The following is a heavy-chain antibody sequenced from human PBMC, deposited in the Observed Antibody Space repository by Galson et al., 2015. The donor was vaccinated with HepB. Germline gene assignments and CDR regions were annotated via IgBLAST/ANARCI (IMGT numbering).Heavy chain of an antibody. J-gene: IGHJ2*01. CDR3: ARVRRITMVRDDWYFDL. CDR1: GDSVSSNSAA. D-gene: IGHD3-10*01. Sequence: CAISGDSVSSNSAAWNWIRQSPSRGLEWLGRTYYRSKWYNDYAVSVKSRITINPDTSKNQFSLQLNSVTPEDTAVYYCARVRRITMVRDDWYFDLWGRGTLVTVSS. CDR2: TYYRSKWYN. V-gene: IGHV6-1*01.